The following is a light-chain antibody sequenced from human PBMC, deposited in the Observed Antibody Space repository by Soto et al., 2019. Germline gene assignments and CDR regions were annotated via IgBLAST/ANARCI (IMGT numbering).Light chain of an antibody. J-gene: IGKJ5*01. CDR2: DAS. Sequence: EIVMTQSPATLSVSPGERATLSCRASQSVIANYLAWYQQKPGQAPRLLIYDASNRAAGIPARFSGSGSGTDFTLTISSLEPEDFAIYYCQQRQYWPPITFGQGTRLEIK. CDR3: QQRQYWPPIT. CDR1: QSVIANY. V-gene: IGKV3-11*01.